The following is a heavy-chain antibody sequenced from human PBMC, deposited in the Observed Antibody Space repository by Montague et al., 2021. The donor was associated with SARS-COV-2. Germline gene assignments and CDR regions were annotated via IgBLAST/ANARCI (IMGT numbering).Heavy chain of an antibody. Sequence: SLRLSFSASGFRFGEYWMTWVRQAPGKGLEWVANITPDGRGKYSVDSVEGRFTISRDNAKNSLFLQMNSLRAEDTAVYYCARHNMQFFDFWGQGTLVTVSS. CDR3: ARHNMQFFDF. J-gene: IGHJ4*02. CDR2: ITPDGRGK. CDR1: GFRFGEYW. V-gene: IGHV3-7*01. D-gene: IGHD1-1*01.